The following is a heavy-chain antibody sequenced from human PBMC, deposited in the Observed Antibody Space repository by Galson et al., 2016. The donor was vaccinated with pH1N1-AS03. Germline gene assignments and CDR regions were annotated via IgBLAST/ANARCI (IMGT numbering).Heavy chain of an antibody. V-gene: IGHV3-33*07. J-gene: IGHJ4*02. D-gene: IGHD1/OR15-1a*01. CDR3: AREYGVRNNLDF. CDR2: IWYDASEK. CDR1: GFTFTKSA. Sequence: LRLSCAASGFTFTKSAMSWVRQAPGKGLEWVAVIWYDASEKYYTDSVKGRFTTSRDNAKNSMYLQMNSLRVEDTAVYYCAREYGVRNNLDFWGQGTLVTVSS.